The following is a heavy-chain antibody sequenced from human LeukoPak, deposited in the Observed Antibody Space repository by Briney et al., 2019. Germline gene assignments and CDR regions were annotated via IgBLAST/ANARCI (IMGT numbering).Heavy chain of an antibody. Sequence: GGSLRLSCAASGLTFSSYWMHWVRQAPGKGLVWVSHINGDGSTTSYADSVKGRFTISRDNAKNTVYLQMNNLRVEDTALYYCARNNDTDVWGQGTTVIVSS. CDR1: GLTFSSYW. D-gene: IGHD1/OR15-1a*01. CDR3: ARNNDTDV. CDR2: INGDGSTT. V-gene: IGHV3-74*01. J-gene: IGHJ6*02.